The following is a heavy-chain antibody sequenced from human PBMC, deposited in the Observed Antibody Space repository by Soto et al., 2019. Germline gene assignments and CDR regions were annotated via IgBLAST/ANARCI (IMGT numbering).Heavy chain of an antibody. CDR1: GGSFSGYY. CDR3: ARDHLTYDYGSGSYYPFDY. Sequence: SETLSLTCAVYGGSFSGYYWSWIRQPPGKGLEWIGEINHSGSTNYNPSLKSRVTISVDTSKNQFSLKLSSVTAADTAVYYCARDHLTYDYGSGSYYPFDYWGQGTLVTVSS. J-gene: IGHJ4*02. CDR2: INHSGST. D-gene: IGHD3-10*01. V-gene: IGHV4-34*01.